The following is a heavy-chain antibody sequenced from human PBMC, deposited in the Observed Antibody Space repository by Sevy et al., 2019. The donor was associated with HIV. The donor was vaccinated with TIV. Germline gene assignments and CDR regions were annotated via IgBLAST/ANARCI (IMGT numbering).Heavy chain of an antibody. D-gene: IGHD2-8*01. CDR1: GFTFSKYS. CDR3: AREGCTKPHDY. Sequence: GGSLRLSCAASGFTFSKYSMSWVRQPPGKGLEWVSTLSFGCGEINYADSVKGRFSISSVNSKSSVYLQMNNLRPEDTAVYYCAREGCTKPHDYWGQGTLVTVSS. J-gene: IGHJ4*02. V-gene: IGHV3-23*01. CDR2: LSFGCGEI.